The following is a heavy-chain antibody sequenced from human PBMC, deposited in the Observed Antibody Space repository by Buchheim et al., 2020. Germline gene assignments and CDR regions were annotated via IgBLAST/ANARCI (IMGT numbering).Heavy chain of an antibody. D-gene: IGHD3-3*01. V-gene: IGHV1-46*01. Sequence: QVHLVQSGAEVKQPGASVKVSCQASGYTFINYYMHWVRQAPGQGLEWMGIINPDGGDTNYTQSLQGRLTMTRDTSTNTVYMDLTSLIPEDTAIYCCVRADDQDFDSWGQGT. CDR3: VRADDQDFDS. CDR1: GYTFINYY. J-gene: IGHJ4*02. CDR2: INPDGGDT.